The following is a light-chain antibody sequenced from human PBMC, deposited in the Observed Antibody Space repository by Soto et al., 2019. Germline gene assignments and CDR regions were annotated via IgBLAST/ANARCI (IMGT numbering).Light chain of an antibody. CDR1: QTISSW. CDR3: QHYNSYSEA. V-gene: IGKV1-5*03. Sequence: DVRMTQSPSTLSASGGDRVTITCRASQTISSWLAWYQQKPGKAPKLLIYKASTLKSGVPSRFSGSGSGTEFTLTISSLQPDDFATYYCQHYNSYSEAFGQGTKVDI. CDR2: KAS. J-gene: IGKJ1*01.